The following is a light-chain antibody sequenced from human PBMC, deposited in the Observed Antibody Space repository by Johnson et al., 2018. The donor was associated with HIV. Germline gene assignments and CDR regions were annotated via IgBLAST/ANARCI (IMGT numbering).Light chain of an antibody. CDR3: GTGDSSLSAGYV. V-gene: IGLV1-51*01. CDR1: SSNIGNNY. Sequence: QSVLTQPPSMSAAPGQRVTISCSGSSSNIGNNYVSWYQQVPGAAPKLLIYDNNRRPSGIPDRFSGSKSGTSATLGITGLQTGAEADYYRGTGDSSLSAGYVFGTGTKVTVL. CDR2: DNN. J-gene: IGLJ1*01.